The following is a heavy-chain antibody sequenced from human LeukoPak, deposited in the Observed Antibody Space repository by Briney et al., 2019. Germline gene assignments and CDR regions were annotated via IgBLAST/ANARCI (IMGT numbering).Heavy chain of an antibody. V-gene: IGHV3-33*01. CDR1: GFTFSTYC. CDR3: ARASGQFDY. J-gene: IGHJ4*02. D-gene: IGHD3-10*01. CDR2: IWYDGSNK. Sequence: GGSLRLSCAASGFTFSTYCMHWVRQAPGKGLEWVAVIWYDGSNKYYADSVQGRFTISRDNSKNTLYLQMNSLRAEDTAVYSCARASGQFDYWGQGTLVTVSS.